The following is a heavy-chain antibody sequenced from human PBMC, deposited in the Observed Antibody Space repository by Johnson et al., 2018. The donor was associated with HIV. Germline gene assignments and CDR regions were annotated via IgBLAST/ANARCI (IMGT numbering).Heavy chain of an antibody. CDR3: ATDVYPGPRYQLLHRGI. CDR2: IGTAGDT. Sequence: VQLVESGGGLVQPGGSLRLSRAASGFTFSSYDMHWVRQATGKGLEWVSAIGTAGDTYYPGSVKGRFTISRENAKNSLYLQMNSLRAGDTAVYYCATDVYPGPRYQLLHRGIWGHGTMITVSS. V-gene: IGHV3-13*01. D-gene: IGHD2-2*01. CDR1: GFTFSSYD. J-gene: IGHJ3*02.